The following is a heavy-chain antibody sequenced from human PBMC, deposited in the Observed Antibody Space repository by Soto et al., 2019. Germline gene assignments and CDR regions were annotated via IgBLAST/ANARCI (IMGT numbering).Heavy chain of an antibody. J-gene: IGHJ5*02. D-gene: IGHD6-19*01. Sequence: PGGSLRLSCAASGFTFSSYGMHWVRQAPGKGLEWVAVISYDGSNKYYADSVKGRFTISRDNSKNTLYLQMNSLRAEDTAVYYCEKEVGASGWDNWFDPWGQGTLVTVSS. CDR2: ISYDGSNK. CDR1: GFTFSSYG. V-gene: IGHV3-30*18. CDR3: EKEVGASGWDNWFDP.